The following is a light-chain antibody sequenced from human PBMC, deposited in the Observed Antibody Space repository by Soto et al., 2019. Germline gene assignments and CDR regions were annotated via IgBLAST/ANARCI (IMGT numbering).Light chain of an antibody. CDR1: GSDVGGSNS. Sequence: QSVLTQPASVSGSPGQSITISCTGTGSDVGGSNSVSWYQQHPGKAPKLMIYDVSNWPSGVSNRFSGAKSGNTASLTISGLQDEDEADYYCSSYTTSSALKVVFGGGTKLTVL. V-gene: IGLV2-14*01. J-gene: IGLJ2*01. CDR2: DVS. CDR3: SSYTTSSALKVV.